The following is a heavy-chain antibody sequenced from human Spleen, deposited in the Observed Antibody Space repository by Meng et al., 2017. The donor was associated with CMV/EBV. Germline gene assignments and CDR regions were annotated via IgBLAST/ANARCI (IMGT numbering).Heavy chain of an antibody. CDR3: ATGKSGSPENYFDY. J-gene: IGHJ4*02. CDR2: ITPFNSNT. V-gene: IGHV1-45*02. CDR1: GYTFTYRY. D-gene: IGHD1-26*01. Sequence: SVKVSCKASGYTFTYRYLHWVRQAPGQALEWMGWITPFNSNTNYAQKFQDRVTITRDRSMSTAYMELSSLRSEDTAMYYCATGKSGSPENYFDYWGQGTLVTVSS.